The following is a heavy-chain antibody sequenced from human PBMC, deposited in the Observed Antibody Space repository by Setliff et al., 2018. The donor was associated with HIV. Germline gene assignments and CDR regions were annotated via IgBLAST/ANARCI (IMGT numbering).Heavy chain of an antibody. CDR1: GGSISTNSYY. CDR2: VHNSGGT. D-gene: IGHD5-18*01. Sequence: KASETLSLTCTVSGGSISTNSYYWGWIRQSPGKGLEWVGNVHNSGGTNYNPSLKSRVSISVDTSKNQFSLNVNSVTAPDTAVYYCVRHTRDTSLAHYYYYIDVWGKGTTVTVSS. V-gene: IGHV4-39*01. CDR3: VRHTRDTSLAHYYYYIDV. J-gene: IGHJ6*03.